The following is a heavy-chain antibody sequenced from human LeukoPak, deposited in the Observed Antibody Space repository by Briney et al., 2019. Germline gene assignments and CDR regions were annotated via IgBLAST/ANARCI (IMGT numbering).Heavy chain of an antibody. CDR3: ARYPNYDSSGYDY. J-gene: IGHJ4*02. CDR1: GYTFTSYY. D-gene: IGHD3-22*01. Sequence: ASVKVSCKASGYTFTSYYMHWVRQAPGQGLEWMGIINPSGGSTSYAQKFQGRVTMTTDTSTSTAYMELRSLRSDDTAVYYCARYPNYDSSGYDYWGQGTLVTVSS. CDR2: INPSGGST. V-gene: IGHV1-46*01.